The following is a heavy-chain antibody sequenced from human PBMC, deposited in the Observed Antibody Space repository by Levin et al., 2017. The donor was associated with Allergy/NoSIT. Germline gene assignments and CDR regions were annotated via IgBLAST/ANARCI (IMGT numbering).Heavy chain of an antibody. J-gene: IGHJ4*02. CDR1: GGTFSSYA. CDR2: IIPIFGTA. D-gene: IGHD5-12*01. V-gene: IGHV1-69*06. CDR3: ARDPRGYSGYDYGRYFDY. Sequence: SVKVSCKASGGTFSSYAISWVRQAPGQGLEWMGGIIPIFGTANYAQKFQGRVTITADKSTSTAYMELSSLRSEDTAVYYCARDPRGYSGYDYGRYFDYWGQGTLVTVSS.